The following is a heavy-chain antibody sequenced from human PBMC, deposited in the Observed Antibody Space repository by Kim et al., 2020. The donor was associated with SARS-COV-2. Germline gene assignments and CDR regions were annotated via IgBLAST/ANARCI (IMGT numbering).Heavy chain of an antibody. J-gene: IGHJ4*02. D-gene: IGHD5-18*01. CDR2: IIPILGIA. Sequence: SVKVSCKASGGTFSSYAISWVRQAPGQGLEWMGRIIPILGIANYAQKFQGRVTITADKSTSTAYMELSSLRSEDTAVYYCARDLTGGYSYGFGGSEQPWGQGTLVTVSS. CDR3: ARDLTGGYSYGFGGSEQP. V-gene: IGHV1-69*04. CDR1: GGTFSSYA.